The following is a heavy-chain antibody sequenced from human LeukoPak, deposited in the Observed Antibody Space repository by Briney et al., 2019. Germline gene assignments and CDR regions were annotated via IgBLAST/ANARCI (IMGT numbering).Heavy chain of an antibody. CDR1: GGSISSYY. CDR2: IYYSGST. CDR3: ARDLCGSCYRDGFNI. D-gene: IGHD2-15*01. Sequence: PSETLSLTCTVSGGSISSYYWSWIRQPPGKGLEWIGYIYYSGSTNYKPSLKSRVTISVDTSKNQFSLKLSSVTAADTAVYYCARDLCGSCYRDGFNIWGQGTMVTVSS. V-gene: IGHV4-59*01. J-gene: IGHJ3*02.